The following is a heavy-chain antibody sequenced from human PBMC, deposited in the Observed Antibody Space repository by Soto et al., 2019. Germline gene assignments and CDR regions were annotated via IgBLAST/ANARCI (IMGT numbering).Heavy chain of an antibody. V-gene: IGHV4-34*01. J-gene: IGHJ3*02. Sequence: SETLSLTCAVYGGSFSGYYWSWIRQPPGEGLEWIGEINHSGSTNYNPSLKSRVTISVDTSKNQFSLKLSSVTAADTAVYYCARGDHGSGWYPYDAFDIWGQGTMVTVSS. D-gene: IGHD6-19*01. CDR3: ARGDHGSGWYPYDAFDI. CDR2: INHSGST. CDR1: GGSFSGYY.